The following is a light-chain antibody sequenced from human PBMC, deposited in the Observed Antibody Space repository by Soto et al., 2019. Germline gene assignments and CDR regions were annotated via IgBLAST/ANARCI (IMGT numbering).Light chain of an antibody. V-gene: IGLV2-14*01. CDR3: ASYTSSSSYV. CDR1: SSDVGGYNY. CDR2: EVS. Sequence: QSVLTQPASVSGSPGQSITISCTGTSSDVGGYNYVSWYQQHPGKAPKRMIYEVSNRPSGVSNRFSGSKSGNTASLTISGLQAEDEADYYCASYTSSSSYVFGTGTKGTVL. J-gene: IGLJ1*01.